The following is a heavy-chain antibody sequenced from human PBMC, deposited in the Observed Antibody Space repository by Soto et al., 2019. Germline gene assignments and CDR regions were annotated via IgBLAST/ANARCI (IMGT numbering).Heavy chain of an antibody. CDR1: GFTFRSYS. V-gene: IGHV3-21*01. CDR2: IRSGSNYT. D-gene: IGHD2-15*01. Sequence: GGSLRLSCIASGFTFRSYSMTWVRQAPGKGLEWVSSIRSGSNYTSYADSVKGRFTISRDNSKNTLYLQMNSLRAEDTAVYYCAKDRSVVVVAAALGYWGQGTLVTVSS. J-gene: IGHJ4*02. CDR3: AKDRSVVVVAAALGY.